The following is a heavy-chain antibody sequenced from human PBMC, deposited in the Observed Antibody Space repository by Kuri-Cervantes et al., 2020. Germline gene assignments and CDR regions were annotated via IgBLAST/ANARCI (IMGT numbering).Heavy chain of an antibody. CDR1: GFTFSSYA. D-gene: IGHD3-22*01. CDR2: ISYDGSNK. V-gene: IGHV3-30*14. Sequence: GGSLRLSCAASGFTFSSYAMHWVRQAPGKGLEWVAVISYDGSNKYYADSVKGRFTISRDNSKNTLYLQMNSLRAEDTAVYYCARDGITMIVVVADAFDIWGQGTMVTVSS. CDR3: ARDGITMIVVVADAFDI. J-gene: IGHJ3*02.